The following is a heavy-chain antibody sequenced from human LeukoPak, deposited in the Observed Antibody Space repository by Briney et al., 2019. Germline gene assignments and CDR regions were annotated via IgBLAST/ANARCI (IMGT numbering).Heavy chain of an antibody. J-gene: IGHJ4*02. CDR1: GFTFSSYS. V-gene: IGHV3-23*01. CDR3: AKLSTASCYAAVHF. Sequence: GGSLRLSCAASGFTFSSYSMNWVRQAPGKGLEWVSAISNIGGSTFYIDSVKGRFTISRDNFQNTLILQMNSLGAEDTALYYCAKLSTASCYAAVHFWGQGTLVTVSS. CDR2: ISNIGGST. D-gene: IGHD2-2*01.